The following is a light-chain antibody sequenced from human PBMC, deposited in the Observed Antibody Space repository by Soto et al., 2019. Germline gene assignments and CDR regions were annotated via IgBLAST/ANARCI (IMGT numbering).Light chain of an antibody. Sequence: DLQMTQSPPSLSASVGDRVTITCRASQYISNYLNWYQQKPGKAPKVLIYESSNLEAGVPSRFSGSGSGTECTFTISRLQPEDIATYYCQQYDNLPLTFGPGTKVDIK. CDR1: QYISNY. CDR3: QQYDNLPLT. CDR2: ESS. J-gene: IGKJ3*01. V-gene: IGKV1-33*01.